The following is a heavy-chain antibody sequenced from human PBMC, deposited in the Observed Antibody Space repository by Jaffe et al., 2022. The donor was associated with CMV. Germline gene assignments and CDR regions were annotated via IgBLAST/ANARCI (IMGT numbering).Heavy chain of an antibody. J-gene: IGHJ4*02. CDR2: IKQDGSEK. D-gene: IGHD3-10*01. CDR3: ARRGWFGELFVSQIDY. CDR1: GFTFSSYW. V-gene: IGHV3-7*01. Sequence: EVQLVESGGGLVQPGGSLRLSCAASGFTFSSYWMSWVRQAPGKGLEWVANIKQDGSEKYYVDSVKGRFTISRDNAKNSLYLQMNSLRAEDTAVYYCARRGWFGELFVSQIDYWGQGTLVTVSS.